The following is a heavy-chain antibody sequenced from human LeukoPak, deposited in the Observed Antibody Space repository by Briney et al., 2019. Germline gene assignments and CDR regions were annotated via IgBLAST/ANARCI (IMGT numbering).Heavy chain of an antibody. Sequence: VGSLRLSCAASGFTFSSYEMNWVRQAPGKGLEWVSYISYTDNTIYYADSVKGRFTISRDNAKISLYLQMKSLRVEDTAVYYCARSAGYGDYGQHDYGGQGTLVTVSS. CDR3: ARSAGYGDYGQHDY. J-gene: IGHJ4*02. CDR1: GFTFSSYE. CDR2: ISYTDNTI. D-gene: IGHD4-17*01. V-gene: IGHV3-48*03.